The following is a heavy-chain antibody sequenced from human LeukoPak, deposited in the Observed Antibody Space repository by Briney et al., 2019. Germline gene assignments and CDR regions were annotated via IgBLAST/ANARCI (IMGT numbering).Heavy chain of an antibody. CDR2: IKQDGSEK. CDR3: AREGRAYDILTGYYKWEYYFDY. D-gene: IGHD3-9*01. J-gene: IGHJ4*02. Sequence: GGSLRLSCAASGFTFSGYWMSWVRQAPGKGLEWVANIKQDGSEKYYVDSVKGRFTISRDNAKNSLYLQMNSLRAEDTAVYYCAREGRAYDILTGYYKWEYYFDYWGQGTLVTVSS. V-gene: IGHV3-7*03. CDR1: GFTFSGYW.